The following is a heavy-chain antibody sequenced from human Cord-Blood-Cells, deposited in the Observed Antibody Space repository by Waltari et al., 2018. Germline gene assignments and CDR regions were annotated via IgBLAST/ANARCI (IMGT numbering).Heavy chain of an antibody. D-gene: IGHD5-12*01. CDR3: ARVGGYEAAFDI. J-gene: IGHJ3*02. Sequence: VQLQRWGAGLLNPSETLSLTCDVHGWFFSGCCGCWTRQPPGKGLEWIGEINHSVSTNYNPSLKSRVTISVDTSKNQFSLKLSSVTAADTAVYYCARVGGYEAAFDIWGQGTMVTVSS. CDR1: GWFFSGCC. CDR2: INHSVST. V-gene: IGHV4-34*01.